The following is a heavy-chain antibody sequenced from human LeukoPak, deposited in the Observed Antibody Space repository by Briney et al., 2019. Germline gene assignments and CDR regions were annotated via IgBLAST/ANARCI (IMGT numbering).Heavy chain of an antibody. CDR1: VFTFSSCW. CDR3: AREGVASYWYFDL. CDR2: MDSEGSNT. D-gene: IGHD3-10*01. V-gene: IGHV3-74*01. J-gene: IGHJ2*01. Sequence: GVSLRLSCAASVFTFSSCWMHGVRQAPGKGLVWVSRMDSEGSNTYYADCVKGGFTISRDNARHTLYLQMNSLRAEDTAVYYCAREGVASYWYFDLWGRGTLVTVSS.